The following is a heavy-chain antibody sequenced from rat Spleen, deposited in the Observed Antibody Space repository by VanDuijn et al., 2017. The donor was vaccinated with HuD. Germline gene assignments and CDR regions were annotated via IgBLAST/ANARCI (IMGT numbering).Heavy chain of an antibody. CDR2: ISYDGLGT. CDR1: GFTFSDYY. CDR3: TRGEFGVRGWFAY. J-gene: IGHJ3*01. Sequence: EVQLVESGGGLVQPGRSLKLSCVASGFTFSDYYMAWVRQAPTKGLEWVAIISYDGLGTYYRDSVKGRFTISRDDAKSTLYLQMNSLRSEDTATYYCTRGEFGVRGWFAYWGQGTLVTVSS. D-gene: IGHD4-3*01. V-gene: IGHV5-29*01.